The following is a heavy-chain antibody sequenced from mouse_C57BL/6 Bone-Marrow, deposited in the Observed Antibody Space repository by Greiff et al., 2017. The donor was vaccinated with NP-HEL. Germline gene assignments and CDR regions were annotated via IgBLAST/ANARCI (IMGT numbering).Heavy chain of an antibody. J-gene: IGHJ3*01. CDR3: ARWGRGSFAY. CDR2: INPYNGGT. CDR1: GYTFTDYY. V-gene: IGHV1-19*01. Sequence: EVQLHQSGPVLVKPGASVKMSCKASGYTFTDYYMNWVKQSHGKSLEWIGVINPYNGGTSYNQKFKGKATLTVDKSSSTAYMELNSLTSEDSAVYYCARWGRGSFAYWGQGTLVTVSA.